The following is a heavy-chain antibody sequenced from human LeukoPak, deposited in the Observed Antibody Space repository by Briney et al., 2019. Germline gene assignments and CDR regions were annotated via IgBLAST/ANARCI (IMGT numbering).Heavy chain of an antibody. CDR2: ISGSGFT. D-gene: IGHD6-6*01. V-gene: IGHV3-23*01. Sequence: PGGSLRLSCAASGFTFSSYAMSWVRQAPGKGLEWVSAISGSGFTYYANSVKGRFTISGHNSKNTLYLQRNSLRPKPTPGFSLARGLSSSSPWSQGTLVTVPS. CDR3: ARGLSSSSP. CDR1: GFTFSSYA. J-gene: IGHJ4*02.